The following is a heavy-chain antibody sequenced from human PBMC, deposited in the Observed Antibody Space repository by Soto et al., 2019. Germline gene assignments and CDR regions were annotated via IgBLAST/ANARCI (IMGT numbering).Heavy chain of an antibody. CDR3: AKSYSSGWYGYFDY. J-gene: IGHJ4*02. V-gene: IGHV3-23*01. CDR2: ISGSGGST. Sequence: EVQLLESGGGLVQPGGSLRLSCAASGFTFSSYAMSWVRQAPGKGLEWVSAISGSGGSTYYADSVKGRFNISRDNSKTTLYLQMNSLRAEDTAVYHCAKSYSSGWYGYFDYWGQGTLVTVSS. CDR1: GFTFSSYA. D-gene: IGHD6-19*01.